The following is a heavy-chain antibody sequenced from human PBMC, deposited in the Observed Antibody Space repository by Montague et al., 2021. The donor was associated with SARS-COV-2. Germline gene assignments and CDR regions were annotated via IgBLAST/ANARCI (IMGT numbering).Heavy chain of an antibody. CDR2: FYHTGSS. J-gene: IGHJ2*01. Sequence: TLSLTCTVSGGSITSGCYYWTWLRQHPGKGLEWIGYFYHTGSSYYNPSLQSRLRTSVDTSKNSFSLTLTSVTAADTALYYCARDRGWGPRGAWYFDRWGQGTLVTVSS. CDR3: ARDRGWGPRGAWYFDR. D-gene: IGHD1-26*01. CDR1: GGSITSGCYY. V-gene: IGHV4-31*03.